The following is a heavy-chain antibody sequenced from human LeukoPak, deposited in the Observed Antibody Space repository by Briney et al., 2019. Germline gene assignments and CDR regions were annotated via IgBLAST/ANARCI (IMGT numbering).Heavy chain of an antibody. J-gene: IGHJ3*02. CDR2: INSDGSST. CDR3: ARVQGHPPNGLDI. D-gene: IGHD2-8*01. Sequence: GGSLRLSCAASGFTFSSYWMHWVRQAPGKGLVWVSRINSDGSSTSYADSVKGRLTISRDNAKNTLYLQMNSLRADDTAVYYCARVQGHPPNGLDIWGQGTMVTVSS. CDR1: GFTFSSYW. V-gene: IGHV3-74*01.